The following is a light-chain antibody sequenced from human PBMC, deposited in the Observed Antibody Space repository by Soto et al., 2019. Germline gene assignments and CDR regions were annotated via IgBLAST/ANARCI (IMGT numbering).Light chain of an antibody. CDR3: QQSSSSPRT. V-gene: IGKV1-5*01. CDR1: QSISSW. CDR2: DAS. J-gene: IGKJ1*01. Sequence: DIQMTQSPSTLSASVGDRVTITCRASQSISSWLAWYQQKPGKAPKLLIYDASSLESGVPSRFSGSGSGTEFTLTISSLQPDDFATYYCQQSSSSPRTFGQGTTLEIK.